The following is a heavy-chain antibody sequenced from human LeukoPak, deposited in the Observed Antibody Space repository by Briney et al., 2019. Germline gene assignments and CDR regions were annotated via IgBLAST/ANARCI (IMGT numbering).Heavy chain of an antibody. V-gene: IGHV4-39*01. Sequence: PSETLSLTCTVSGGSISSSSYYWGWIRQPPGKGLEWIGSIYYSGSTYYNPSLKSRVTISVDTSKNQFSLKLSSVTAADTAVYYCARRNRGYCSGGSCYRARISAFDIWGQGTMVTVSS. D-gene: IGHD2-15*01. J-gene: IGHJ3*02. CDR1: GGSISSSSYY. CDR2: IYYSGST. CDR3: ARRNRGYCSGGSCYRARISAFDI.